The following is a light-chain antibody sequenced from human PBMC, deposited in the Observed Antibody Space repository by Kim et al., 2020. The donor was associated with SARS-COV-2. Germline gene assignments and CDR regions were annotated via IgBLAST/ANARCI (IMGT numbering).Light chain of an antibody. J-gene: IGLJ2*01. V-gene: IGLV3-19*01. CDR1: SLRSYY. Sequence: SSELTQDPAVSVALGQTVRITCQGDSLRSYYASWYQQKPGQAPVLVSYGKNNRPSGIPDRFSGSSSGNTDSLIITGAQAEDEADYYCNSRDSSGNHRRVFGGGTQLTVL. CDR2: GKN. CDR3: NSRDSSGNHRRV.